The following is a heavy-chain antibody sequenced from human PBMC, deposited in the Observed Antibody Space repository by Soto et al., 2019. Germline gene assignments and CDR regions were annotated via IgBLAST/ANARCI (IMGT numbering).Heavy chain of an antibody. CDR1: GGSNSSSSYS. CDR2: VYYSGST. Sequence: SANLYLTSTVYGGSNSSSSYSWGWNRQPPGKGLEWIGSVYYSGSTYYNPSLKSRVTISVDTSKNQFFLRLSSVTAADTAGYYCARLVAYCGCDCYSGVAFDIWRQETMVT. J-gene: IGHJ3*02. CDR3: ARLVAYCGCDCYSGVAFDI. D-gene: IGHD2-21*02. V-gene: IGHV4-39*01.